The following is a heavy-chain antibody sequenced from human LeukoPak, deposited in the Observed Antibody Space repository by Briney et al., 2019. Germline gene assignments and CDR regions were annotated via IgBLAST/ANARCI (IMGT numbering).Heavy chain of an antibody. J-gene: IGHJ6*02. CDR2: IYYSGST. CDR1: GSSISSYY. D-gene: IGHD3-10*01. V-gene: IGHV4-59*01. Sequence: SETLSLTCTVSGSSISSYYWSWIRQPPGKGLEWIGYIYYSGSTNYNPSLKSRVTISVDTSKNQFSLKLSSVTAADTAVYYCARYRGYYGMDVWGQGTTVTVSS. CDR3: ARYRGYYGMDV.